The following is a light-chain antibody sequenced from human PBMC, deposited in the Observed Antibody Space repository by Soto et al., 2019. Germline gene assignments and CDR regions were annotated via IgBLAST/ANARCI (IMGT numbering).Light chain of an antibody. CDR3: QRSNIWPIA. Sequence: EIVKARCPPTLSVSHRKGATLSCRASQGIGDTLAWYQNKPGQIPRLLIYDTSTRATGVPARFSGSRSGTEFTLTIYCLQSEDFALYYCQRSNIWPIAFCGVTNVDI. J-gene: IGKJ3*01. CDR2: DTS. V-gene: IGKV3-15*01. CDR1: QGIGDT.